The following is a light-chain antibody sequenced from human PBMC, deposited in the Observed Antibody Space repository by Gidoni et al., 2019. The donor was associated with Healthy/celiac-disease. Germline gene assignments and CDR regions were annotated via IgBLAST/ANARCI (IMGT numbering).Light chain of an antibody. Sequence: EIVMTQSPATLSVSPGERATLSCRASQSVSSNLDWYQRKPGQAPRLLVYGASTRATRIPDRFSGSGYGTEFTLTISSLQSEDFAVYYWQQYNNWPLTFGGGTKVEIK. J-gene: IGKJ4*01. CDR3: QQYNNWPLT. V-gene: IGKV3-15*01. CDR1: QSVSSN. CDR2: GAS.